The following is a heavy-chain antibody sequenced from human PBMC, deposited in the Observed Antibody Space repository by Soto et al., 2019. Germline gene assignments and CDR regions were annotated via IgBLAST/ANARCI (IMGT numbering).Heavy chain of an antibody. Sequence: LSLTCTGSGGSISSGAYSWSWIRLPPGKRLEWIGYIYHRGTSHYNPSLKSRVTMSVDRSKNQFSLNLRSVTAADTAVYYCARNLDYGGSAGTNWFDPWGQGTLVTVSS. CDR1: GGSISSGAYS. V-gene: IGHV4-30-2*01. J-gene: IGHJ5*02. CDR2: IYHRGTS. D-gene: IGHD2-15*01. CDR3: ARNLDYGGSAGTNWFDP.